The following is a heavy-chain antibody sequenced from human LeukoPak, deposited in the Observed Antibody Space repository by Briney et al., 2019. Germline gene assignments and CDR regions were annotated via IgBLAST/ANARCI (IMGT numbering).Heavy chain of an antibody. V-gene: IGHV4-34*01. CDR2: INHSGST. Sequence: PSETLSLTCAVYGGSFSGYYWSWIRQPPGKGLEWIGEINHSGSTNYNPSLKSRVTISVDTSKNQFSLKLSSVTAADTAVYFCARPVRRLRRDDAFDIWGQGTMVTVSS. D-gene: IGHD4-17*01. CDR3: ARPVRRLRRDDAFDI. CDR1: GGSFSGYY. J-gene: IGHJ3*02.